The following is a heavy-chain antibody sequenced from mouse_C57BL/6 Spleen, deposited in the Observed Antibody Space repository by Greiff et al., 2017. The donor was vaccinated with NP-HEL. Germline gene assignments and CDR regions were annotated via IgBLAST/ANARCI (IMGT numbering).Heavy chain of an antibody. V-gene: IGHV1-15*01. CDR3: TRNSNYDDY. CDR2: IDPETGGT. Sequence: VQLQESGAELVRPGASVTLSCKASGYTFTDYEMHWVKQTPVHGLEWIGAIDPETGGTAYNQKFKGKAILTADKSSSTAYMELRSLTSEDSAVYYCTRNSNYDDYWGQGTTLTVSS. CDR1: GYTFTDYE. J-gene: IGHJ2*01. D-gene: IGHD2-5*01.